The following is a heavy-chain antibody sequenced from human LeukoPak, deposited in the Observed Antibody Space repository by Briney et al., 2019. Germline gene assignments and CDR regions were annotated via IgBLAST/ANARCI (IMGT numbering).Heavy chain of an antibody. J-gene: IGHJ3*02. D-gene: IGHD3-10*01. CDR2: IKSGIEGGTT. CDR1: GFTLTNDF. Sequence: GGSLRLSCAASGFTLTNDFMTWVRQAPGKGLEWVGRIKSGIEGGTTDHAASVKGRFAISRDESTNTLFLQMNSLRNEDTAVYYCALAWFGESRDGLDIWGRGSMVVVSS. CDR3: ALAWFGESRDGLDI. V-gene: IGHV3-15*01.